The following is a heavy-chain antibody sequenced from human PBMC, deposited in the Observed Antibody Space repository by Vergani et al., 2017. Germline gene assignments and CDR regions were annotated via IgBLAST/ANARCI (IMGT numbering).Heavy chain of an antibody. V-gene: IGHV4-61*02. D-gene: IGHD3-3*01. Sequence: QVQLQESGPGLVKPSQTLSLTCTVSGSSISSGSYYWSWIRQPAGKGLEWIGRIYTSGSTNYNPSLKSRVTMSVDTSKNQFSLKLSSVTAADTAVYYCARWGYDFWSGNYRAGWFDPWGQGTLVTVSS. CDR3: ARWGYDFWSGNYRAGWFDP. J-gene: IGHJ5*02. CDR2: IYTSGST. CDR1: GSSISSGSYY.